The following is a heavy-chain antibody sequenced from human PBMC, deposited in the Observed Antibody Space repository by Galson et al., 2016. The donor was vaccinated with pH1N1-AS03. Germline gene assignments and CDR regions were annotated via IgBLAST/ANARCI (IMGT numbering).Heavy chain of an antibody. CDR2: INTDSGVT. D-gene: IGHD2-2*01. Sequence: SGYIFTGFYVHWVRQAPGQGLEWMGWINTDSGVTNYAQKFEAWVTLTRDTSVSTAYMELYGLKSDDTAVYYCARDPRGPCTSATCPTTYYFGMDVWGQGTTVIVSS. CDR1: GYIFTGFY. V-gene: IGHV1-2*04. J-gene: IGHJ6*02. CDR3: ARDPRGPCTSATCPTTYYFGMDV.